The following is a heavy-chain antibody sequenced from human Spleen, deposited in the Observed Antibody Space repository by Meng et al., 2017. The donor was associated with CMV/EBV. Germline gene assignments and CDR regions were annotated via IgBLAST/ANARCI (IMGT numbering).Heavy chain of an antibody. CDR1: GFTFSDYY. D-gene: IGHD3-3*01. CDR2: ISSSGSTI. Sequence: GGSLRLSCAASGFTFSDYYMSWIRQAPGKGLEWVSYISSSGSTIYYADSVKGRFTISRDNAKNSLYLQMSSLRVEDTALYYCAKDIASGYFDYFDYWGQGTLVTVSS. CDR3: AKDIASGYFDYFDY. V-gene: IGHV3-11*01. J-gene: IGHJ4*02.